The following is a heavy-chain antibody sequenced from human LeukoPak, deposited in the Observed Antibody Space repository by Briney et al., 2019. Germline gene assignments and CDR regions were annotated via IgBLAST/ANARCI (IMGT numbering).Heavy chain of an antibody. D-gene: IGHD6-13*01. J-gene: IGHJ4*02. CDR2: ISGSGGST. V-gene: IGHV3-23*01. CDR3: AKKDAARISGYSSSWTTDY. Sequence: GGSLRLSCAASGFTFSSYAMSWVRQAPGKGLEWVSAISGSGGSTYYADSVKGRFTISRDNSKNTLYLQMNSLRAEDTAVYYCAKKDAARISGYSSSWTTDYWGQGTLVTVSS. CDR1: GFTFSSYA.